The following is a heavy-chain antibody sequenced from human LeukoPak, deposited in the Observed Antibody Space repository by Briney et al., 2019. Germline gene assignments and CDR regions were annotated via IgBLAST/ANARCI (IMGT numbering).Heavy chain of an antibody. Sequence: GGSLRLSCAASGFTFSSYWMSWVRQAPGKGLEWVANIKQDGSEKYYVDSVKGRFTISRGNAKNSLYLQMNSLRAEDTAVYYCARGTIAAAGYYYFDYWGQGTHVTVSS. CDR2: IKQDGSEK. J-gene: IGHJ4*02. V-gene: IGHV3-7*04. CDR1: GFTFSSYW. D-gene: IGHD6-13*01. CDR3: ARGTIAAAGYYYFDY.